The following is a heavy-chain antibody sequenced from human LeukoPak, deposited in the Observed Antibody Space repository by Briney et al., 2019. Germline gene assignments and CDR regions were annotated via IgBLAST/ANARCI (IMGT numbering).Heavy chain of an antibody. CDR1: GGSISSGDYY. CDR2: IYHSGST. Sequence: SETLSLTCTVSGGSISSGDYYWSWIRQPPGKGLEWIGNIYHSGSTYYNPSLKSRVTISVDTSKNQFSLRLTSVTAADTAFYYCAKSVRTAPFEYWGQGTLVTVSS. V-gene: IGHV4-30-4*01. CDR3: AKSVRTAPFEY. D-gene: IGHD2-21*02. J-gene: IGHJ4*02.